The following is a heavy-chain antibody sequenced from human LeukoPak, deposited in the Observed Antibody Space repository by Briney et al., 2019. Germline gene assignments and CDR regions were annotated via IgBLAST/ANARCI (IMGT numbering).Heavy chain of an antibody. CDR3: ATALGAFDAFDI. J-gene: IGHJ3*02. Sequence: SETLSLTCTVSGGSISSYYWSWIRQPPGKVLEWIGYIYYSGSTNYNPSLKSRVTISVDTSKNQFSLKLSSVTAADTAVYYCATALGAFDAFDIWGQGTMVTVSS. CDR1: GGSISSYY. V-gene: IGHV4-59*08. CDR2: IYYSGST. D-gene: IGHD1-26*01.